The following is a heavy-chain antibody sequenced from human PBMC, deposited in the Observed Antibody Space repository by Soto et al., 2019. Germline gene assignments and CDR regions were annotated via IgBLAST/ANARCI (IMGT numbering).Heavy chain of an antibody. J-gene: IGHJ4*02. CDR1: GFTFSSYA. V-gene: IGHV3-23*01. CDR3: AKDLIVLMVYAIDY. D-gene: IGHD2-8*01. CDR2: ISGSGGST. Sequence: GGSLRLSCAAPGFTFSSYAMSWVRQAPGKGLEWVSAISGSGGSTYYADSVKGRFTISRDNSKNTLYLQMNSLRAEDTAVYYCAKDLIVLMVYAIDYWGQGTLVTVSS.